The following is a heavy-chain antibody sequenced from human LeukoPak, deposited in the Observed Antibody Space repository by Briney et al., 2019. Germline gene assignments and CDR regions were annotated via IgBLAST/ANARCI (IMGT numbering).Heavy chain of an antibody. Sequence: GGSLRLSCAASGFTFSSYAMSWVRQAPGKGLEWVSAISGSGGSTYYADSVKGRFTISRDNSKNTLYLQMNSLRAEDTAVYYCAKKRYSSGWSRLYYFDYWGQGTLVTASS. CDR1: GFTFSSYA. D-gene: IGHD6-19*01. J-gene: IGHJ4*02. V-gene: IGHV3-23*01. CDR3: AKKRYSSGWSRLYYFDY. CDR2: ISGSGGST.